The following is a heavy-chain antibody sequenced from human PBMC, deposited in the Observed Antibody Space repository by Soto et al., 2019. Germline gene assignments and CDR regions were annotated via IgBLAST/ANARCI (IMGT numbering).Heavy chain of an antibody. CDR2: IDPSDSYT. V-gene: IGHV5-10-1*01. CDR3: ARGCSSTSCYSRSTYGMDV. Sequence: PGESLKISCKGSGYSFTSYWISWVRQMPGKGLEWMGRIDPSDSYTNYSPSFQGHVTISADKSISTAYLQWSSLKASHTAMYYCARGCSSTSCYSRSTYGMDVWGQGTTVTVSS. CDR1: GYSFTSYW. J-gene: IGHJ6*02. D-gene: IGHD2-2*01.